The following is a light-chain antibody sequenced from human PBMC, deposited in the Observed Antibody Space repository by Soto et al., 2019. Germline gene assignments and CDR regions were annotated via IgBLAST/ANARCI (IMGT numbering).Light chain of an antibody. CDR3: SSYAGSNNFV. V-gene: IGLV2-8*01. J-gene: IGLJ1*01. CDR1: SSDVGGYNY. Sequence: SALTQPPSASGSPGQVVTISCTGTSSDVGGYNYVSWYQQHPGKAPKLMIYEVSKRPSGVPDRFSGSKSGNTASLTVSGLQAEDEADYYCSSYAGSNNFVFGTGTKLTVL. CDR2: EVS.